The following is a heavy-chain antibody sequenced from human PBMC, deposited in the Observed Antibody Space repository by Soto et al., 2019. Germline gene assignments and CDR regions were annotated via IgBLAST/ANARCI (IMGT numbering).Heavy chain of an antibody. CDR2: IHYSGST. Sequence: PSETLSLTCTVSGGSISSGDYFWTWIRQPPGKDLECIGYIHYSGSTYYNPSLKSRVTISVDTSKNQFSLKLSSVTAADTAVYYCARHVPLEYQLPYFDYWGQGTLVTVSS. V-gene: IGHV4-30-4*01. CDR3: ARHVPLEYQLPYFDY. D-gene: IGHD2-2*01. CDR1: GGSISSGDYF. J-gene: IGHJ4*02.